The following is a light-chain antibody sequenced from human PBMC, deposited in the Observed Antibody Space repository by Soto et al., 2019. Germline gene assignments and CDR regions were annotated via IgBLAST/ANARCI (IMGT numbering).Light chain of an antibody. J-gene: IGLJ1*01. Sequence: QSALTQPASVSGSPGQSITISCTGTASDVGGYNYVSWYQQHPGKAPKLMIHAVSNRPSGISSRFSGSKSGNTASLTISGLQSEDEADYFCCSYTSRTTYVFXTGTKVTVL. CDR2: AVS. CDR1: ASDVGGYNY. CDR3: CSYTSRTTYV. V-gene: IGLV2-14*01.